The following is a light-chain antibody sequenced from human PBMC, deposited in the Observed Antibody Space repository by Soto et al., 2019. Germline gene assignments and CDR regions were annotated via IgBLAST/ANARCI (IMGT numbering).Light chain of an antibody. CDR3: LSHLRGYSPV. V-gene: IGLV2-14*01. CDR1: SSDIGAYNY. CDR2: GVT. J-gene: IGLJ1*01. Sequence: QSVLTQPASVSGSPGQSITISCTGTSSDIGAYNYVSWYQQYPGKAPKLMIYGVTNRPSGVSNRFSGSKTGNTASLTISGLQAEDVADYYCLSHLRGYSPVLATGIKAAVL.